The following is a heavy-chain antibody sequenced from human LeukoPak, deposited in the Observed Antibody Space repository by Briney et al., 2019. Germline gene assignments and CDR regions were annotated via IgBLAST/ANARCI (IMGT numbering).Heavy chain of an antibody. CDR3: ARDSHNYYDSTPFSAPFDY. CDR1: GFTFSSYN. D-gene: IGHD3-22*01. V-gene: IGHV3-21*01. CDR2: IRSSSSYI. Sequence: GGSLRLSCAASGFTFSSYNMNWVRQAPGKGLEWVSSIRSSSSYIYYADSVKGRFTISRDNAKNSLYLQMNSLRAEDTAVYYCARDSHNYYDSTPFSAPFDYWGQGTLVTASS. J-gene: IGHJ4*02.